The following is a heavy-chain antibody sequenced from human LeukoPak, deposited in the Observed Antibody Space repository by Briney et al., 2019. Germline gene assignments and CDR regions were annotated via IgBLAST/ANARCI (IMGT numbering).Heavy chain of an antibody. V-gene: IGHV4-34*01. CDR1: GGSFSGYY. Sequence: PSETLSLTCAVYGGSFSGYYWSWIRQPPGKGLEWIGEINHRGSTNYNPSRKRRLTISVDTSEQQFSLKVSSVTAADTAVYYCARVFLVFRYQLLSSGWFAPWGQGTVLSVS. CDR2: INHRGST. J-gene: IGHJ5*02. CDR3: ARVFLVFRYQLLSSGWFAP. D-gene: IGHD2-2*01.